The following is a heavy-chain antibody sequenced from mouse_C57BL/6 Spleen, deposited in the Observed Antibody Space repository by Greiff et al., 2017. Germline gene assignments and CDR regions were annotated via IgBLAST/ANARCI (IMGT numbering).Heavy chain of an antibody. CDR1: GYSFTGYF. D-gene: IGHD4-1*01. J-gene: IGHJ2*01. CDR2: INPYNGDT. V-gene: IGHV1-20*01. Sequence: VQLKQSGPELVKPGDSVKISCKASGYSFTGYFMNWVMQSHGKSLEWIGRINPYNGDTFYNQKFKGKATLTIDKAYSTAHMELRSLTSEDSAVYYCSRSGDTVGDNWGGYYVDYWGQGTTLTVSA. CDR3: SRSGDTVGDNWGGYYVDY.